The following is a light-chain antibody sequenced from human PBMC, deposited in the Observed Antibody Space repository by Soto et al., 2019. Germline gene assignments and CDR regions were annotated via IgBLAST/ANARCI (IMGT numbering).Light chain of an antibody. Sequence: EIVVTQSPGILSVSPGDRATLSCRASQSVGRNLAWYQQKPGQAPTLLIYAASTRATGLPARFSGSGSGTDFTLTISSLQSEDFAVYYCQEYSKWSPFTFGPGTRVDIK. V-gene: IGKV3-15*01. J-gene: IGKJ3*01. CDR1: QSVGRN. CDR3: QEYSKWSPFT. CDR2: AAS.